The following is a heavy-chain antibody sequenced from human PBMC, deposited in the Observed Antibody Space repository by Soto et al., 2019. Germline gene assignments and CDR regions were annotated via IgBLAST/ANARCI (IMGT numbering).Heavy chain of an antibody. CDR3: ATLVGSDYYGSGSYWGFDI. J-gene: IGHJ3*02. Sequence: QVQLQESGPGLVKPSGTLSLTCAVSGGSISSSNWWSWVRQPPGKGLEWIGEIYHSGSTNYNPSLKSRVTISVDKSKNQFSLKLSSVTAADTAVYYCATLVGSDYYGSGSYWGFDIWGQGTMVTVSS. D-gene: IGHD3-10*01. V-gene: IGHV4-4*02. CDR2: IYHSGST. CDR1: GGSISSSNW.